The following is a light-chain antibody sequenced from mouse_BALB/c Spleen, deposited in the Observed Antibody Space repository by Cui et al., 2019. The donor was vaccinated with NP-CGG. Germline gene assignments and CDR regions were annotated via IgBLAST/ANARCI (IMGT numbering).Light chain of an antibody. V-gene: IGLV1*01. CDR1: TGAVTTSNH. J-gene: IGLJ1*01. CDR3: ALWYSNHWV. Sequence: QAVVTLESALTTSPGETVTLTCRSSTGAVTTSNHANWVQEKPDHLFTGLIGGTNNRAPGVPARFAGSLIGDKAALTITGAQTEDEAIYFCALWYSNHWVFGGGTKLTVL. CDR2: GTN.